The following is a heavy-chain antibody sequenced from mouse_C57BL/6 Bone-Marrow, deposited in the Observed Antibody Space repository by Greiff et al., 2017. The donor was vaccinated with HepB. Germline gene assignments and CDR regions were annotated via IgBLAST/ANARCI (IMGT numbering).Heavy chain of an antibody. D-gene: IGHD4-1*01. CDR2: IWSGGST. J-gene: IGHJ1*03. CDR3: ARKGNWDHWYFDV. Sequence: VQGVESGPGLVQPSQSLSITCTVSGFSLTSYGVHWVRQSPGKGLEWLGVIWSGGSTDYNAAFISRLSISKDNSKSQVFFKMNSLQADDTAIYYCARKGNWDHWYFDVWGTGTTVTVSS. CDR1: GFSLTSYG. V-gene: IGHV2-2*01.